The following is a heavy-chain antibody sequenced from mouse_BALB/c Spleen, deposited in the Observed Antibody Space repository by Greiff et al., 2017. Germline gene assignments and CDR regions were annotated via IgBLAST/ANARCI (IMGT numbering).Heavy chain of an antibody. V-gene: IGHV5-12-2*01. Sequence: EVQVVESGGGLVQPGGSLKLSCAASGFTFSSYTMSWVRQTPEKRLEWVAYISNGGGSTYYPDTVKGRFTISRDNAKNTLYLQMSSLKSEDTAMYYCARHGYDADYAMDYWGQGTSVTVSS. D-gene: IGHD2-14*01. CDR2: ISNGGGST. CDR3: ARHGYDADYAMDY. CDR1: GFTFSSYT. J-gene: IGHJ4*01.